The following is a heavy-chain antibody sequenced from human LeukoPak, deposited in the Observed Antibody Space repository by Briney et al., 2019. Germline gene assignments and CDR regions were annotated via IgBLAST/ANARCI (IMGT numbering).Heavy chain of an antibody. J-gene: IGHJ4*02. CDR3: AGDIRNYYFDY. CDR1: GFTFSTYW. Sequence: GGSLRLSCAASGFTFSTYWMHWVRQVPGKGLVWVSRMNGDGSSTTYADSVKGRFTISRDNAKNTLYLQMNSLRAEDTAIYYCAGDIRNYYFDYWGQGTLVTVSS. CDR2: MNGDGSST. V-gene: IGHV3-74*01.